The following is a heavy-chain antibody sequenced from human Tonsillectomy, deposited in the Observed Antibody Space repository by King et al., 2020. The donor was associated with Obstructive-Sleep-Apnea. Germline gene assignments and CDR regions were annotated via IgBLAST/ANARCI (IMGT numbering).Heavy chain of an antibody. J-gene: IGHJ4*02. D-gene: IGHD3-3*01. CDR2: IYYSGST. CDR1: GGSISSGGYY. CDR3: ARGSGWLLSVDY. Sequence: VQLQESGPGLVKPSQTLSLTCTVSGGSISSGGYYWSWIRQHPGKGLEWIGYIYYSGSTYYNPSLKSRVTISVDTSKNQFSLKMSSVTAADTAVYYCARGSGWLLSVDYWGQGTLVTVSS. V-gene: IGHV4-31*03.